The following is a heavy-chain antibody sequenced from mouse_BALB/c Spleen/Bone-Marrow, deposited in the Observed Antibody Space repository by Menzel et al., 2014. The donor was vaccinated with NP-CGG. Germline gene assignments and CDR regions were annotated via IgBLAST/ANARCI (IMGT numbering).Heavy chain of an antibody. Sequence: EVQLQQSGAELVEPGASVKLSCTASGFNIKNTYIHWVKQRPEQGLEWIGRIDPANVNTKYDPKFQGKATITADTSSNTAYLQLSSPTSEDTAVYYCATYYYGSSLFAYWGQGTLVTVSA. V-gene: IGHV14-3*02. CDR1: GFNIKNTY. CDR2: IDPANVNT. CDR3: ATYYYGSSLFAY. J-gene: IGHJ3*01. D-gene: IGHD1-1*01.